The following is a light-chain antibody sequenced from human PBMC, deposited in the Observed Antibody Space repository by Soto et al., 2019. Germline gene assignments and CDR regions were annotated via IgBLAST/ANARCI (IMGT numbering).Light chain of an antibody. CDR1: QTVSSNY. J-gene: IGKJ5*01. CDR3: QQYGNSPFT. CDR2: GAS. V-gene: IGKV3-20*01. Sequence: EIILTQSPDTLSLSAGERASVSFRASQTVSSNYLAWCQQRPGQAPRLLIYGASTRATGIPDRFSGSESGTDFTLTISRLEPEDFVVYYCQQYGNSPFTFGQGTRLDIK.